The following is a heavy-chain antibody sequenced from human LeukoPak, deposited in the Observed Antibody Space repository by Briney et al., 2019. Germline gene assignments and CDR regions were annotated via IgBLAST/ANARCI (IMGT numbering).Heavy chain of an antibody. CDR1: GGSISSSSYY. V-gene: IGHV4-39*07. Sequence: SETLSLTCTVSGGSISSSSYYWGWIRQPPGKGLEWIGSIYYSGSTYYNPSLKSRVTISVDTSKNQFSLKLSSVTAADTAVYYCARDSRRFDYWGQGTLVTVSS. J-gene: IGHJ4*02. D-gene: IGHD6-13*01. CDR2: IYYSGST. CDR3: ARDSRRFDY.